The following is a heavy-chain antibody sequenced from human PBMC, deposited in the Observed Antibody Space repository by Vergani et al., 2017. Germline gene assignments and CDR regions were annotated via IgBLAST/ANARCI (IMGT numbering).Heavy chain of an antibody. Sequence: QVQLVQSGAEVKKPGASVKVSCKASGYTFNGYYMHWVRQAPGQGLEWMGWINPNSGGTNYAKKFQGRVTMTRDTAISTAYMELSRLRSDDTAVYYCARDWMGCGGYDRFDYWGQGTLVTVSS. CDR2: INPNSGGT. CDR3: ARDWMGCGGYDRFDY. V-gene: IGHV1-2*02. J-gene: IGHJ4*02. CDR1: GYTFNGYY. D-gene: IGHD5-12*01.